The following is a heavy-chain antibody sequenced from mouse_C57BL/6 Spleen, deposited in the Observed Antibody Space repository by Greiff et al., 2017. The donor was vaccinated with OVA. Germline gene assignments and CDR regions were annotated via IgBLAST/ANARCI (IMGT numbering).Heavy chain of an antibody. CDR1: GYTFTSYW. D-gene: IGHD2-1*01. J-gene: IGHJ4*01. CDR3: TRSGFYYGNSYYCTMDY. CDR2: IHPNSGST. Sequence: QVQLQQPGAELVKPGASVKLSCKASGYTFTSYWMHWVKQRPGQGLEWIGMIHPNSGSTTYNEKFKSKATLTVDKSSSTAYMQLSSLTSEDSAVYYCTRSGFYYGNSYYCTMDYWGQGTSVTVSS. V-gene: IGHV1-64*01.